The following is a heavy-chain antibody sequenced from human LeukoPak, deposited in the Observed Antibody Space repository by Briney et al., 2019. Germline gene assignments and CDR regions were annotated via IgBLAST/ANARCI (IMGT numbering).Heavy chain of an antibody. V-gene: IGHV3-74*01. CDR1: GFTFSNYL. Sequence: GGSLRLSCAVSGFTFSNYLMHWVRQAPGKGLVWVSRINEGGSASYADSVKGRFTISRDNGKNTVYLQMNSLRAADTAVYFCARAPSGWYASDFWGQGTLVTVSS. J-gene: IGHJ4*02. D-gene: IGHD6-19*01. CDR2: INEGGSA. CDR3: ARAPSGWYASDF.